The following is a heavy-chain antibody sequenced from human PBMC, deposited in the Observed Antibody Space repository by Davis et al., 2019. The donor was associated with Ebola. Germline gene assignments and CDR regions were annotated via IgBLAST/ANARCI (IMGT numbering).Heavy chain of an antibody. CDR2: INPNSGGT. CDR1: GYTFTSYG. J-gene: IGHJ4*02. V-gene: IGHV1-2*06. CDR3: ARIDVGREADDY. D-gene: IGHD3-10*01. Sequence: AASVKVSCKASGYTFTSYGITWVRQAPGQGLEWMGRINPNSGGTNYAQKFQGRVTMTRDTSISTAYMELSRLRSDDTAVYYCARIDVGREADDYWGQGTLVTVSS.